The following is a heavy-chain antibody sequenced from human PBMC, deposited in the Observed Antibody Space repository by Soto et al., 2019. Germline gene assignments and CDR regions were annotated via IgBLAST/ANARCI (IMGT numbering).Heavy chain of an antibody. CDR2: IYYSGST. D-gene: IGHD3-10*01. Sequence: QVQLQESGPGLVKPSETLSLTCTVSGGSISSYYWSWIRQPPGKGLEWIGYIYYSGSTNYNPSLKSRVTISVDTSKNQFSLKLSSVTAADTAVYYCAREGGCYYGSGRCYYMDVWGKGTTVTVSS. V-gene: IGHV4-59*01. CDR1: GGSISSYY. J-gene: IGHJ6*03. CDR3: AREGGCYYGSGRCYYMDV.